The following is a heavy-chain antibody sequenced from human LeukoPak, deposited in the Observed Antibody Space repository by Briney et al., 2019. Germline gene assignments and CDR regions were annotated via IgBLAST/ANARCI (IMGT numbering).Heavy chain of an antibody. Sequence: GGSLRLSCVASGFTFSSRDWMTWVRQAPGKGLEWVANIKQDGSEKNYVDSVKGRFTISRDNAKNSLYLQMNSLRAEDTAVYYCARVPWIQKGYYMDVWGKGATVTVSS. D-gene: IGHD5-18*01. V-gene: IGHV3-7*01. CDR1: GFTFSSRDW. CDR2: IKQDGSEK. J-gene: IGHJ6*03. CDR3: ARVPWIQKGYYMDV.